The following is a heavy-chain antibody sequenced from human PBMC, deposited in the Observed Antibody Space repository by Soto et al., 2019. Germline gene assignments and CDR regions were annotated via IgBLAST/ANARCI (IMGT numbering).Heavy chain of an antibody. CDR3: ARGRYYGSGSRTDYYYYYGMDV. J-gene: IGHJ6*02. CDR1: GGTFSSYA. D-gene: IGHD3-10*01. CDR2: IIPIFGTA. Sequence: QVQLVQSGAEVKKPGSSVKVSCKASGGTFSSYAISWVRQAPGQGLEWMGGIIPIFGTANYAQKFQGRVTIPADESTSTAYMELSSLGSEDTAVYYCARGRYYGSGSRTDYYYYYGMDVWGQGTTVTVSS. V-gene: IGHV1-69*12.